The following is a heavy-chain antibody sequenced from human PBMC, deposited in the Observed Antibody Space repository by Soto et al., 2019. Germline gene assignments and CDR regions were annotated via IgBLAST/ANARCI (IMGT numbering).Heavy chain of an antibody. CDR1: GFTFSSYA. CDR2: ISYDGSNK. V-gene: IGHV3-30-3*01. Sequence: QVQLVESGGGVVQPGRSLRLSCAASGFTFSSYAMHWVRQAPGKGLEWVAVISYDGSNKYYADSVKGRFTISRDNSKNTLYLQMNSLRAEDTAVYYCARDLDRDYYYGMDVW. J-gene: IGHJ6*01. D-gene: IGHD3-22*01. CDR3: ARDLDRDYYYGMDV.